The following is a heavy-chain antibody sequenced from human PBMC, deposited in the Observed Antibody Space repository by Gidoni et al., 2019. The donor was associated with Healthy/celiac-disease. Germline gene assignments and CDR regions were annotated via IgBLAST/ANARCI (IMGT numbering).Heavy chain of an antibody. V-gene: IGHV4-34*01. CDR2: INHSGSP. J-gene: IGHJ5*02. D-gene: IGHD6-6*01. CDR3: ARSRRPSLVRSSAWFDP. CDR1: GGSFSGSY. Sequence: QVQLQQWGAGLLKPSETLSLTYAVYGGSFSGSYWSRIRQPPGKGLEWIGEINHSGSPNYNPSLTSRVTISVDTSKNQFSLKLSSLTAADTAVYYCARSRRPSLVRSSAWFDPCGQGTLVTVS.